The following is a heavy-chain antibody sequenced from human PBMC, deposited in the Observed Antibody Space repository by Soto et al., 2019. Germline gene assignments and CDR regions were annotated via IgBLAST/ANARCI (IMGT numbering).Heavy chain of an antibody. CDR3: ARRSSMTWFDP. Sequence: RGESLKISCKGSGYSFTSYWIGWVRQMPGKGLEWMGIIYPGDSDTRYSPSFQGQVTIPADKSISTAYLQWSSLKASDTAMYYRARRSSMTWFDPWGQGTLVTVSS. D-gene: IGHD6-13*01. J-gene: IGHJ5*02. CDR1: GYSFTSYW. V-gene: IGHV5-51*01. CDR2: IYPGDSDT.